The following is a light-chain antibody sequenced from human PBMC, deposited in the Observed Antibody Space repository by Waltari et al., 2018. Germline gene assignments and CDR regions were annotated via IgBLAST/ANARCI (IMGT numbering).Light chain of an antibody. J-gene: IGKJ4*01. CDR1: QNIDIF. CDR3: QQYDNRPPA. Sequence: DVHVAQSPSSLSASVGARVTITCQASQNIDIFLNWYQQTPGKAPKLLIYDASNLETGVPTRFSASGSGRHFTLTITNLQPDDIATYYCQQYDNRPPAFGGGTKVEIK. CDR2: DAS. V-gene: IGKV1-33*01.